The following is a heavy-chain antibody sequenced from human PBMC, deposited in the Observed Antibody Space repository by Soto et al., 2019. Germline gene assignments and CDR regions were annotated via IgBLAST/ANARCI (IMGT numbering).Heavy chain of an antibody. J-gene: IGHJ5*02. Sequence: SETLCLTCAVEGGSFGGYYWSWIRQPTGKGLEWIGEINHSGSTNYNPSLKSRVTISVDTSKNQFSLKLSSVTAADTAVYYCARVKLLWFGELSYNWFDPWGQGTLVTVSS. D-gene: IGHD3-10*01. CDR3: ARVKLLWFGELSYNWFDP. V-gene: IGHV4-34*01. CDR2: INHSGST. CDR1: GGSFGGYY.